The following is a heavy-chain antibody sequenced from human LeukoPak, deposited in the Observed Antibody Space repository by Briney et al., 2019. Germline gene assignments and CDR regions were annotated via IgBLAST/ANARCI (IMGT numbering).Heavy chain of an antibody. CDR3: AKDRGTLMVVRTFAS. D-gene: IGHD3-22*01. CDR1: GFTFSSYA. J-gene: IGHJ4*02. CDR2: ISGSGGST. Sequence: GGSLRLSCAASGFTFSSYAMSWVRQAPGKGLEWVSAISGSGGSTYYADSVKGRFTISRDNSKNTLYLQMKSLRAEDTAVYYCAKDRGTLMVVRTFASWGQGTLVTVSS. V-gene: IGHV3-23*01.